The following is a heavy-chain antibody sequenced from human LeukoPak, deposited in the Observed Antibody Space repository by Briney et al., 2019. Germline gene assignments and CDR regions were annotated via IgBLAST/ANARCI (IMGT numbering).Heavy chain of an antibody. CDR2: IYYSGST. V-gene: IGHV4-39*07. CDR1: GGPISSSSYY. J-gene: IGHJ4*02. CDR3: ARERKNYYDSSGYVDY. Sequence: SETLSLTCTVSGGPISSSSYYWGWIRQPPGKGLEWIGSIYYSGSTNYNPSLKSRVTISVDTSKNQFSLKLSSVTAADTAVYYCARERKNYYDSSGYVDYWGQGTLVIVSS. D-gene: IGHD3-22*01.